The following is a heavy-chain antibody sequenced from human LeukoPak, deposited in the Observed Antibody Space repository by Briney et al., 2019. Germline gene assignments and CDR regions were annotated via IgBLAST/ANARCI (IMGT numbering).Heavy chain of an antibody. Sequence: GRSLRLSCAASGFTCSNYGMHWVRQAPGKGLEWVAVIWYDGTNKYYADSVKGRFTISRDNSKNTLYLQMNSLRAEDTAVYYCVREGAGGSGSYLAFDIWGQGTMVTVSS. V-gene: IGHV3-33*01. CDR3: VREGAGGSGSYLAFDI. CDR2: IWYDGTNK. J-gene: IGHJ3*02. CDR1: GFTCSNYG. D-gene: IGHD3-10*01.